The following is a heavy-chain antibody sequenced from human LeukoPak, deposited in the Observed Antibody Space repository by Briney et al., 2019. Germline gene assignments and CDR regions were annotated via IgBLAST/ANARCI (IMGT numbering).Heavy chain of an antibody. CDR3: ARNKSTLTTSRHDAFDI. D-gene: IGHD4-17*01. CDR2: IYQSVST. V-gene: IGHV4-38-2*01. Sequence: SETLSLTCAVSGYSISSDYYWGWIRQPSGKGLEWIGSIYQSVSTYYNPSLKSRVTISVDTSKNQFSLKLSSVTAADTAVYYCARNKSTLTTSRHDAFDIWGQGTMVTVSS. J-gene: IGHJ3*02. CDR1: GYSISSDYY.